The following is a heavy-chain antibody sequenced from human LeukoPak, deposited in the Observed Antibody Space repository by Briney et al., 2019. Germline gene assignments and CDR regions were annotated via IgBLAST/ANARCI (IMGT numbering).Heavy chain of an antibody. CDR2: ISSSSSYT. CDR3: ARVHGSGSYCFDY. V-gene: IGHV3-11*05. Sequence: PGGSLRLSCAASGFTFSDYYMSWIRQAPGKGLEWVSYISSSSSYTNYADSVKGRFTISRDNAKNPLYLQMNSLRAEDTAVYYCARVHGSGSYCFDYWGQGTLVTVSS. CDR1: GFTFSDYY. D-gene: IGHD3-10*01. J-gene: IGHJ4*02.